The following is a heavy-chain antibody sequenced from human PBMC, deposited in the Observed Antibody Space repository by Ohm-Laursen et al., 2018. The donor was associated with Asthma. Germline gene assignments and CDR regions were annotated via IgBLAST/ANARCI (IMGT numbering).Heavy chain of an antibody. CDR1: GFTFSSYA. Sequence: SFRLSCAATGFTFSSYAMSWVRQAPGKGLEWVSAISGSGGSTYYADSVKGRFTISRDNSKNTLYLQMNSLRAEDTAVYYCAKDYCSGGSCLDYFDYWGQGTLVTVSS. CDR2: ISGSGGST. CDR3: AKDYCSGGSCLDYFDY. D-gene: IGHD2-15*01. J-gene: IGHJ4*02. V-gene: IGHV3-23*01.